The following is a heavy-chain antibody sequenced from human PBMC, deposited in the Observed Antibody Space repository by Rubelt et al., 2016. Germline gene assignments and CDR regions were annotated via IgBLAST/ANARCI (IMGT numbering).Heavy chain of an antibody. CDR3: ARDLNDSLDY. Sequence: QLQLQESGPGLVKASETLSLTCSVSGGSIRRNDYYWGWIRQPPGKGLEWIGYVYYSGSTNYNPSLKSRVTISVDTSKNQFSLELSSVTAADTAEYYCARDLNDSLDYWGQGTLVTVSS. V-gene: IGHV4-61*08. J-gene: IGHJ4*02. D-gene: IGHD3-3*01. CDR1: GGSIRRNDYY. CDR2: VYYSGST.